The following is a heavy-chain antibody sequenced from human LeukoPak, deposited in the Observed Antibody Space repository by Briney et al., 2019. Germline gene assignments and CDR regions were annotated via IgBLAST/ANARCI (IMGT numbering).Heavy chain of an antibody. CDR1: GFTFKIYA. V-gene: IGHV3-23*01. Sequence: GGSLRLSCVASGFTFKIYAMTWVRQAPGKGLEWVSGTGKSGDTYYADSVKGRFTVSRDNSKNTLCLQMNSLRAEDTAVYYCVKSYHRFEEWGQGTLVTASS. D-gene: IGHD3-10*01. CDR2: TGKSGDT. CDR3: VKSYHRFEE. J-gene: IGHJ4*02.